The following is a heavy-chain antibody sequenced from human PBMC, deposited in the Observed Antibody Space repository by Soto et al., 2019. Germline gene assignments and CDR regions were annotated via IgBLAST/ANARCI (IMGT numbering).Heavy chain of an antibody. V-gene: IGHV3-30*18. D-gene: IGHD3-9*01. CDR3: AKGLRYFDWLPIAY. J-gene: IGHJ4*02. CDR2: ISYDGSNK. CDR1: GFTFSSYG. Sequence: ESGGGMVQPGRSLRLSCAASGFTFSSYGMHWVRQAPGKGLEWVAVISYDGSNKYYADSVKGRFTISRDNSKNTLYLQMNSLRAEDTAVYYCAKGLRYFDWLPIAYWGQGTLVTVSS.